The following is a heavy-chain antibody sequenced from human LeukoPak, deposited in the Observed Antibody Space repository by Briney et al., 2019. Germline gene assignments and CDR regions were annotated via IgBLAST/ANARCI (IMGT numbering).Heavy chain of an antibody. D-gene: IGHD2-21*01. Sequence: PGGSLRLSCAASGFTFSSYSMNWVRQAPGKGLEWISYISSSGDTIFYADSVRGRFTISRDNAKNSLYLQMNSLRADDTAVYYCAAGFHLDYWGQGTLVTVSS. CDR1: GFTFSSYS. CDR2: ISSSGDTI. CDR3: AAGFHLDY. V-gene: IGHV3-48*04. J-gene: IGHJ4*02.